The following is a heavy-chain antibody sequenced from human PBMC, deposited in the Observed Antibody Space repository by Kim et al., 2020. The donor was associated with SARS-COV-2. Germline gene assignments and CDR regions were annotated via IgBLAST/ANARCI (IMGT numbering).Heavy chain of an antibody. CDR3: ARDISGSGSGYDLDY. J-gene: IGHJ4*02. V-gene: IGHV3-7*03. Sequence: GGSLRLSCAASGFTFSSYWMSWVRQAPGKGLEWVANIKQDGSEKYYVDSVKGRFTISRDNAKNSLYLQMNSLRAEDTAVYYCARDISGSGSGYDLDYWGQGTLVTVSS. D-gene: IGHD5-12*01. CDR1: GFTFSSYW. CDR2: IKQDGSEK.